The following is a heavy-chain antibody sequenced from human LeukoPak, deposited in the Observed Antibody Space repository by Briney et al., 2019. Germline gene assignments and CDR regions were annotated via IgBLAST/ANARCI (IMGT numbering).Heavy chain of an antibody. CDR2: IIPIFGTA. V-gene: IGHV1-69*05. J-gene: IGHJ4*02. CDR1: GGTFSSYA. D-gene: IGHD3-22*01. CDR3: ARDIQDPRDYYDSSGYTLDY. Sequence: VASVKVSCKASGGTFSSYAISWARQAPGQGLEWMGRIIPIFGTANYAQKFQGRVTITTDESTSTAYMELSSLRSEDTAVYYCARDIQDPRDYYDSSGYTLDYWGQGTLVTVSS.